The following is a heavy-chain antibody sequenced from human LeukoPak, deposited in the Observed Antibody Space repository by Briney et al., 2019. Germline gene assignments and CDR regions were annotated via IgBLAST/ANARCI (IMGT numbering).Heavy chain of an antibody. CDR2: ITHSGGA. D-gene: IGHD3-10*01. Sequence: LSLPCALSGESFSAYYWTWIRQPPGQGQERIGEITHSGGAIYNPSLKSRLSVSRDTSKNLLSLKLRSATAADTAVYYCARGPWGGVRVSFVYLDYWGPGALVTVSS. CDR3: ARGPWGGVRVSFVYLDY. J-gene: IGHJ4*02. V-gene: IGHV4-34*01. CDR1: GESFSAYY.